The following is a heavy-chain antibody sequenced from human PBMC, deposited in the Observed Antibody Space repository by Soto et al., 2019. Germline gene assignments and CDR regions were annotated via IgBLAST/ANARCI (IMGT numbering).Heavy chain of an antibody. Sequence: SETLSLTCTISGGSISGSSYYWGWIRQPPGKGLEWIGSISYSGSTYYNPSLKSRATISVDTSKKQFSLKVRSVTAADTAVYYCASSGSYYNRQNYGFDPWRQATQVTVSS. CDR3: ASSGSYYNRQNYGFDP. CDR1: GGSISGSSYY. J-gene: IGHJ5*02. V-gene: IGHV4-39*01. CDR2: ISYSGST. D-gene: IGHD3-10*01.